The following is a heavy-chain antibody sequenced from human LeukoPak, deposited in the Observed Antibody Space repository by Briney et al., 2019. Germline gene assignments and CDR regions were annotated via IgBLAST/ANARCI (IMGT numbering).Heavy chain of an antibody. CDR2: IRYDGSNK. J-gene: IGHJ4*02. CDR1: GFTFSSYG. Sequence: GGSLRLSCAASGFTFSSYGMHWVRQAPGKGLEWVAFIRYDGSNKYYADSVKGRFVISRDNSKNTLYLQMNSLRAEDTAVYYCAKGGRGSSWYPPSRAAPPYFDYWGQGTLVTVSS. D-gene: IGHD6-13*01. CDR3: AKGGRGSSWYPPSRAAPPYFDY. V-gene: IGHV3-30*02.